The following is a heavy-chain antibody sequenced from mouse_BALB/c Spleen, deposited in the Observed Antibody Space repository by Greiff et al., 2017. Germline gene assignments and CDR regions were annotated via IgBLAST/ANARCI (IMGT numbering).Heavy chain of an antibody. CDR1: GYAFTNYL. V-gene: IGHV1-54*01. CDR2: INPGSGGT. CDR3: ARCYGNYNYFDY. Sequence: QVHVKQSGAELVRPGTSVKVSCKASGYAFTNYLIEWVKQRPGQGLEWIGVINPGSGGTNYNEKFKGKATLTADKSSSTAYMQLSSLTSDDSAVYFCARCYGNYNYFDYWGQGTTLTVSS. J-gene: IGHJ2*01. D-gene: IGHD2-1*01.